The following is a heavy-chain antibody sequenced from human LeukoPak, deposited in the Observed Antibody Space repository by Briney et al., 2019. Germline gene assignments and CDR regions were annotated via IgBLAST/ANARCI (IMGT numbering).Heavy chain of an antibody. V-gene: IGHV3-33*01. J-gene: IGHJ4*02. CDR2: IWYDGSNK. D-gene: IGHD3-22*01. CDR1: GLTFSSYG. Sequence: PGRSLRLSCAASGLTFSSYGMHWVRQAPGKGLEWVAVIWYDGSNKYYADSVKGRFTISRDNSKNTLYLQMNSLRAEDTAVYYCAREYPPRYYYDSSGYLDYWGQGTLVTVSS. CDR3: AREYPPRYYYDSSGYLDY.